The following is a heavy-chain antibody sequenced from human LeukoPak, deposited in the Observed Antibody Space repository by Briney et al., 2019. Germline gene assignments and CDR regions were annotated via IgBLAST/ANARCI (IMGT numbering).Heavy chain of an antibody. Sequence: PSETLSLTCTVSGGSISSYYWSWIRQPPGKGLEWIGYIYYSGSTNYNPSLKSRVTISVDTSKNQFSLKLSSVTAADTAVYYCAREGYYYDSSGYYRTWFDPWGQGTLVTVSS. J-gene: IGHJ5*02. CDR1: GGSISSYY. D-gene: IGHD3-22*01. V-gene: IGHV4-59*01. CDR2: IYYSGST. CDR3: AREGYYYDSSGYYRTWFDP.